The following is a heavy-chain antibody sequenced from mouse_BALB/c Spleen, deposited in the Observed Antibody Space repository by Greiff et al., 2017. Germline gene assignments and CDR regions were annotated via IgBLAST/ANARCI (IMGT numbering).Heavy chain of an antibody. D-gene: IGHD1-1*01. J-gene: IGHJ4*01. CDR2: IDPANGNT. CDR3: ARGGYYYGSSYPYAMDY. Sequence: EVKLMESGAELVKPGASVKLSCTASGFNIKDTYMHWVKQRPEQGLEWIGRIDPANGNTKYDPKFQGKATITADTSSNTAYLQLSSLTSEDTAVYYCARGGYYYGSSYPYAMDYWGQGTSVTVSS. V-gene: IGHV14-3*02. CDR1: GFNIKDTY.